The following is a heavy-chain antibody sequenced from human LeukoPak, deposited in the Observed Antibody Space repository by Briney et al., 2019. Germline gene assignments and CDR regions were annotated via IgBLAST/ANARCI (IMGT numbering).Heavy chain of an antibody. D-gene: IGHD2-15*01. Sequence: PGGSLRLSCAASGFTVSSNYMSWVRQAPGKGLEWVSVIYSGGSTYYADSVKGRFTISRDNSKNTLYLQMNSLRAEDTAVYYCARDLVVDYRRPDASDIWGQGTMVTVSS. CDR1: GFTVSSNY. CDR3: ARDLVVDYRRPDASDI. J-gene: IGHJ3*02. V-gene: IGHV3-66*01. CDR2: IYSGGST.